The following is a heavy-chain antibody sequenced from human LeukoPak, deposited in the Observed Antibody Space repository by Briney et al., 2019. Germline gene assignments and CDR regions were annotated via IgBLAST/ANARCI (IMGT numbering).Heavy chain of an antibody. CDR1: GFTFSSYS. CDR3: ARDPSSSWYPYYFDY. D-gene: IGHD6-13*01. Sequence: GGSLRLSCAASGFTFSSYSMNWVRQDPGKGLEWVSSISSSSSYIYYADSVRGRFTISRDNAKNSLYLQMNSLRAEDTAVYYCARDPSSSWYPYYFDYWGQGTLVTVSS. CDR2: ISSSSSYI. V-gene: IGHV3-21*04. J-gene: IGHJ4*02.